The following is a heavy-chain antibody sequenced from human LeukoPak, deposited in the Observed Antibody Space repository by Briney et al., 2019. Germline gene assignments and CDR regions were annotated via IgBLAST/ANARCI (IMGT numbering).Heavy chain of an antibody. CDR1: GGSFSGYY. J-gene: IGHJ4*02. CDR3: ARGGACSSSSCSVLGFDS. V-gene: IGHV4-34*01. D-gene: IGHD2-15*01. Sequence: KPSETLSLTCAVYGGSFSGYYRSWIRQPPGKGLEWIGEVNHSGGSNYNPSLESRVTISADTSKDQFSLRLSSVTAADTAAYYCARGGACSSSSCSVLGFDSWGQGTLVTVSS. CDR2: VNHSGGS.